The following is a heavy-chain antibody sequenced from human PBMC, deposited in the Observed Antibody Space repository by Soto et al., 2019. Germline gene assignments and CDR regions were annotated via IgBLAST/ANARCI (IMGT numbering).Heavy chain of an antibody. CDR2: MNPNSGNT. CDR1: VYTFTSYD. CDR3: ARGRCGGDCYWADYYYYYGMDV. V-gene: IGHV1-8*01. Sequence: XSVKVSCKASVYTFTSYDINWVRQATGQGLEWMGWMNPNSGNTGYAQKFQGRVTMTRNTSISTAYMELSSLRSEDTAVYYCARGRCGGDCYWADYYYYYGMDVWGKGTTVTV. J-gene: IGHJ6*04. D-gene: IGHD2-21*02.